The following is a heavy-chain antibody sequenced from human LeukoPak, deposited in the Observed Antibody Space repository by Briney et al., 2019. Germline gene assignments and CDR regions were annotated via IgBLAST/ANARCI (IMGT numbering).Heavy chain of an antibody. CDR3: ATTPKSYYYDSSGYYYDDLDY. CDR1: GFTFSSYS. CDR2: LSSSSTYI. J-gene: IGHJ4*02. V-gene: IGHV3-21*01. D-gene: IGHD3-22*01. Sequence: GGSLRLSCAASGFTFSSYSTSWVRQAPGKGLEWVSSLSSSSTYIYYADSVKGRFTISRDNAKNSLYLQMNSLRAEDTAVYYCATTPKSYYYDSSGYYYDDLDYWGQGTLVTVSS.